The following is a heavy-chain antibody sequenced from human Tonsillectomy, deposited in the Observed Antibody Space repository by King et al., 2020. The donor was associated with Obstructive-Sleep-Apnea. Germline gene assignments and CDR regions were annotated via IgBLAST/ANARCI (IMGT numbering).Heavy chain of an antibody. Sequence: QLQESGPGLVKPSETLSLTCTVSGGSISSYYWSWIRQPPGKGLEWLGYIYYSGSTNYNPSLKSRVTISVDTSKNQFSLKLSSVTAADTAVYYCARLTYYYGSGSYSFDYWGQGTLVTVSS. D-gene: IGHD3-10*01. CDR2: IYYSGST. J-gene: IGHJ4*02. CDR3: ARLTYYYGSGSYSFDY. CDR1: GGSISSYY. V-gene: IGHV4-59*08.